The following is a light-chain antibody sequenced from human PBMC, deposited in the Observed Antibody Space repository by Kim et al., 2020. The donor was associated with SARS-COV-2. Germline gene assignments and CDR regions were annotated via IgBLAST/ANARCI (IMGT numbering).Light chain of an antibody. CDR1: NMGSKS. V-gene: IGLV3-21*04. Sequence: SYELTQPPSVSVAPGKTARITCGGNNMGSKSVHWYQQKPGQAPVLVIYYDSDRPSGIPERFSGSNSGNTATLTISRVEAGDEADYYCQAWDSSSDHWVFG. J-gene: IGLJ3*02. CDR2: YDS. CDR3: QAWDSSSDHWV.